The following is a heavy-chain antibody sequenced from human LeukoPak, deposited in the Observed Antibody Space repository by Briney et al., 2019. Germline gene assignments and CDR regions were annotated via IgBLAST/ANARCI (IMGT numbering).Heavy chain of an antibody. D-gene: IGHD2-21*02. CDR2: INHSGST. V-gene: IGHV4-34*01. J-gene: IGHJ4*02. CDR3: ARWNLAYCGGDCYANTYYFDY. Sequence: SETLSLTCAVYGGSFSGYYWSWIRQPPGKGLEWIGEINHSGSTNYNPSLKSRVTISVDTSKNQFSLKLSSVTAADTAVYYCARWNLAYCGGDCYANTYYFDYWGQGTLVTVSS. CDR1: GGSFSGYY.